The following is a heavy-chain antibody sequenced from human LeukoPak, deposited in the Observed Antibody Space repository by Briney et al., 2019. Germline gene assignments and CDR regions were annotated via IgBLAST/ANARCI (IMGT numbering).Heavy chain of an antibody. J-gene: IGHJ4*02. CDR1: GFTFSSYW. D-gene: IGHD4-17*01. Sequence: GGSLRLSCAASGFTFSSYWMHWVRQATGKGLEWVSAIGTAGDTYYPGSVKGRFTISRENAKNSLYLQMNSLRAGDTAVYYCARGTVTTGYYFDYWGQGTLVTVSS. V-gene: IGHV3-13*01. CDR3: ARGTVTTGYYFDY. CDR2: IGTAGDT.